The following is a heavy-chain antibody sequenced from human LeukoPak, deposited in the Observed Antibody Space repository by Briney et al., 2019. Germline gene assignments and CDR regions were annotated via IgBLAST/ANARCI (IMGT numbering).Heavy chain of an antibody. Sequence: GRSLRLSCAASGFTFSSYAMYWVRQAPGRGLEWVALISYDESNKYYADSVKGRFTVSRDNSKNTLYLQMNSLRAEETAVYYCAREGREWLSVGIDYWGQGTLVTVSS. J-gene: IGHJ4*02. CDR1: GFTFSSYA. D-gene: IGHD6-19*01. V-gene: IGHV3-30-3*01. CDR3: AREGREWLSVGIDY. CDR2: ISYDESNK.